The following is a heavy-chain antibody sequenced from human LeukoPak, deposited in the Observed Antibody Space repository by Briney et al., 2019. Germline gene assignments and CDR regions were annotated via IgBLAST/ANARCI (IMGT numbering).Heavy chain of an antibody. J-gene: IGHJ5*02. CDR3: ARDNSVGDNAWWFDP. CDR1: GYIFTNYG. Sequence: SVKVSCKASGYIFTNYGISWVRQAPGQGLEWMGGIIPIFGTAKYAQKFQGRVTMTRDMSTSTDYMELSSLRSEDTAIYYCARDNSVGDNAWWFDPWGQGTLVTVSS. D-gene: IGHD1-26*01. V-gene: IGHV1-69*05. CDR2: IIPIFGTA.